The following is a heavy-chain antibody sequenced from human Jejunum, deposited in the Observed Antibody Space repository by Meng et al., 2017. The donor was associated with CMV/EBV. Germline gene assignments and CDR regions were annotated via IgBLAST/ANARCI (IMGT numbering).Heavy chain of an antibody. CDR2: IYNSGDI. CDR1: GGSVSKYY. D-gene: IGHD2-2*01. Sequence: HLQGSGPGLVTPSETLSLTWSVSGGSVSKYYWGWIRQTPGGGLEWLGYIYNSGDIYYNPFLEGRVTISTDTSKNQFSLKLRYVTAADTAVYYCVRHGDCSSGSCYYHWLDPWGQGSLVTVSS. V-gene: IGHV4-59*02. J-gene: IGHJ5*01. CDR3: VRHGDCSSGSCYYHWLDP.